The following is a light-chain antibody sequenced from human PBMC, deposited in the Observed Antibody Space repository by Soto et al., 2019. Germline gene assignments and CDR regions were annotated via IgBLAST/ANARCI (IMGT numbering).Light chain of an antibody. CDR3: SSFTSTTSLYV. J-gene: IGLJ1*01. CDR1: GSDIAGYNY. Sequence: QSVLAQPASVSGSPGQSMTISCTGTGSDIAGYNYVSWFQQHPGKAPKLMMYQVTIRPSGVSNRFSGAKSGNTASLTISGLQAEDEAEYYCSSFTSTTSLYVFGTG. V-gene: IGLV2-14*01. CDR2: QVT.